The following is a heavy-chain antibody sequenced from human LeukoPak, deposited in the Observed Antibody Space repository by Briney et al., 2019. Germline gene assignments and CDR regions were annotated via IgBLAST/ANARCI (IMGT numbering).Heavy chain of an antibody. Sequence: PGGSLRLSCAASGFTFSNYAMSWVRQAPGKGLEWVSSITRGGTRAYYADSVKGRFTISRDNSGYTLHLQMNSLRAEDTAVYYCASRSSIVAATVLFDYWGQGTLVTVSS. CDR1: GFTFSNYA. CDR3: ASRSSIVAATVLFDY. CDR2: ITRGGTRA. V-gene: IGHV3-23*01. D-gene: IGHD6-13*01. J-gene: IGHJ4*02.